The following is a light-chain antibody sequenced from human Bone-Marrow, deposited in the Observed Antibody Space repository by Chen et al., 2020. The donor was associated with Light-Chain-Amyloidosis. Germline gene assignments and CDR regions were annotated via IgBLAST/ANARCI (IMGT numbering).Light chain of an antibody. J-gene: IGKJ4*01. CDR1: QGLNNK. V-gene: IGKV3-15*01. Sequence: EIVMTQSPATLSLSPGERATLSCGASQGLNNKLAWYQQKPGQAPRLLIYDASTRATDIPSRFRGSGSGTEFTLTIPSLTSEDFALYYCQQYNDWPLTFGGGTKVE. CDR3: QQYNDWPLT. CDR2: DAS.